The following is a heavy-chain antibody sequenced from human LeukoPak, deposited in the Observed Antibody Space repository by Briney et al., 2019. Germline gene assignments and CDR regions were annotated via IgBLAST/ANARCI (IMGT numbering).Heavy chain of an antibody. Sequence: PSGTLSLTCAVSGGSISSSNWWSWVRQPPGKGLEWIAEIYHGGNTNYNPSLKSRVSISVDKSKNQFSLKLSSVTAADTAVYYCARLISAGGFDYWGQGTLVTVSS. V-gene: IGHV4-4*02. D-gene: IGHD2-8*02. J-gene: IGHJ4*02. CDR3: ARLISAGGFDY. CDR2: IYHGGNT. CDR1: GGSISSSNW.